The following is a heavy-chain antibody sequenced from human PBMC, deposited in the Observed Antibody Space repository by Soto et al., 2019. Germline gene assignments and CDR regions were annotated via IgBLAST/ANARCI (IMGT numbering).Heavy chain of an antibody. CDR1: GFSFSNAW. J-gene: IGHJ4*02. CDR3: TTSISGVVTGH. CDR2: IRSKSDGGTT. V-gene: IGHV3-15*07. Sequence: EVQLVESGGGLVEPGGSLRLSCAASGFSFSNAWMNWVRQAPGKGLEWVGRIRSKSDGGTTDYAAPVKGRFTFSRDDSNNTVFLQLTSLKIEDTGVYYWTTSISGVVTGHWGQGTRVTVSS. D-gene: IGHD3-3*01.